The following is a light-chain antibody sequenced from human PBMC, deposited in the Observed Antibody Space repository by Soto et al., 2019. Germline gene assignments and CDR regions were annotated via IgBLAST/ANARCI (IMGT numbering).Light chain of an antibody. V-gene: IGLV2-14*01. Sequence: QSVLTQPASVSGSPGQSITISCTGTNSDVGAYNYVSWFQQHPGRAPKLITFEVSNRPSGVSHRFSGSKSGNTASLTISGLQAEDEADYYCSSYTSSSTLFGTGTKLTVL. J-gene: IGLJ1*01. CDR2: EVS. CDR3: SSYTSSSTL. CDR1: NSDVGAYNY.